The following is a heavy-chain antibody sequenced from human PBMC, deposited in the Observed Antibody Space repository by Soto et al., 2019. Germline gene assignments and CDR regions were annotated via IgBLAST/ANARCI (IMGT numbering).Heavy chain of an antibody. J-gene: IGHJ4*02. Sequence: GGSLRLSCAASGFTFSNYGMYWVRQAPGKGLEWVAFISYDGSSKFYADPMKGRHTISRDNSKNTLYLQMNSLRAEDTAVYYCARDHHRYSGYDYVDYWGQGTLVTVSS. D-gene: IGHD5-12*01. CDR2: ISYDGSSK. CDR3: ARDHHRYSGYDYVDY. CDR1: GFTFSNYG. V-gene: IGHV3-30*03.